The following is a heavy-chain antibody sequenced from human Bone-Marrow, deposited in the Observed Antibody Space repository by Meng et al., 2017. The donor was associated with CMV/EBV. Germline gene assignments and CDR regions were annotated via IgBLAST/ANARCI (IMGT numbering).Heavy chain of an antibody. J-gene: IGHJ4*02. CDR3: ARDKYSNSYAR. D-gene: IGHD6-6*01. CDR1: GYTFTSYY. CDR2: INPSGGST. Sequence: ASVKVSCKASGYTFTSYYMHWVRQAPGQGLEWMGVINPSGGSTSYAQKFQGRVTMTRDTSTSTVFMELNSLTAEDTAVYYCARDKYSNSYARWGQGILVTVSS. V-gene: IGHV1-46*01.